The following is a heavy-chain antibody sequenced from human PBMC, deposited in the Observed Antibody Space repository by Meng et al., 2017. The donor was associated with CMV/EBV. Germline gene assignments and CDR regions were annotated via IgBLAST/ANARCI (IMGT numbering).Heavy chain of an antibody. J-gene: IGHJ6*02. Sequence: GESLKISCAASGFTFSSYSMNWVRQAPGKGLEWVSYISSSSSTIYYADSVKGRFTISRDSAKNSLYLQMNSLRAEDTAVYYCARDLKPAAVVFWYYYYGMDVWGQGTTVTVSS. CDR2: ISSSSSTI. D-gene: IGHD2-2*01. CDR3: ARDLKPAAVVFWYYYYGMDV. CDR1: GFTFSSYS. V-gene: IGHV3-48*04.